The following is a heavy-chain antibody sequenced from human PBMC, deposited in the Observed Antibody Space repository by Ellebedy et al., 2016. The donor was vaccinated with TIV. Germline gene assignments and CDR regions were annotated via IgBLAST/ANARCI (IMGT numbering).Heavy chain of an antibody. V-gene: IGHV3-23*01. CDR3: AKGRGGGSDSSAPRYYFDY. J-gene: IGHJ4*02. CDR1: GFLFSSFA. CDR2: ISHTGSRT. Sequence: GESLKISCAASGFLFSSFAMTWVRQAPGKGLEWVSTISHTGSRTYYTDSVEGRFIISSDTSKKTLYLQMNGLRAEDTAIYYCAKGRGGGSDSSAPRYYFDYWGLGTLVTVSS. D-gene: IGHD3-22*01.